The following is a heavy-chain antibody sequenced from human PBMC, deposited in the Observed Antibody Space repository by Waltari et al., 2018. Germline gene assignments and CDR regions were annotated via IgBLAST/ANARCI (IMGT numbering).Heavy chain of an antibody. D-gene: IGHD1-26*01. Sequence: QVQLVESGGGVVQPGESLRLSCTASGFTFTTYGMHWVRQAPGKGLEWLAFIRYNGIDKYYADSVGGRFTISRDISKNAVYLQMNSLRADDMAVYYCGIDVSGPIDYWGQGTLVTVSS. J-gene: IGHJ4*02. V-gene: IGHV3-30*02. CDR2: IRYNGIDK. CDR3: GIDVSGPIDY. CDR1: GFTFTTYG.